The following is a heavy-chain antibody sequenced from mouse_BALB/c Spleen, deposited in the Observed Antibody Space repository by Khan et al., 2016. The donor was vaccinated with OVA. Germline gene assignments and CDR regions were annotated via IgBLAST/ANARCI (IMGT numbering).Heavy chain of an antibody. J-gene: IGHJ2*01. CDR1: GYTFINYW. CDR2: INPSTGYT. D-gene: IGHD1-1*01. Sequence: VQLQQSGAELAKPGASVKMSCKASGYTFINYWILWVKQRPGQGLEWIGYINPSTGYTEYNQNFKDKATLTADKSSSTAYMQLRSLTSEGSAVYDCARRGLRWDFDNWGQGTTLTVSS. V-gene: IGHV1-7*01. CDR3: ARRGLRWDFDN.